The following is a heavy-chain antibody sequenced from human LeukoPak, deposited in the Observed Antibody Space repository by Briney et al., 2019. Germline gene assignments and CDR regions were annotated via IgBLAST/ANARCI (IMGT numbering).Heavy chain of an antibody. V-gene: IGHV1-2*06. Sequence: ASVKVSCKASGYTFTGYYMLWVRQPPGEGLEWLGRINPNSGGTNYAQKFQSRVTMTRDTSTSTAYMELSRLRSDDTAVYYCSRDPKTRGDYWFDPWGQGTLVTVSS. CDR2: INPNSGGT. CDR1: GYTFTGYY. CDR3: SRDPKTRGDYWFDP. J-gene: IGHJ5*02. D-gene: IGHD3-16*01.